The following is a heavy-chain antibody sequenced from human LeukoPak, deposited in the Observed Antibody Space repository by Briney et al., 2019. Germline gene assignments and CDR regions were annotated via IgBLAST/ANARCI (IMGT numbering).Heavy chain of an antibody. CDR2: ISSRSAYI. J-gene: IGHJ4*02. V-gene: IGHV3-21*01. CDR3: ARDRSGSYPYYFDY. Sequence: GGSLRLSCAASGFTFSDYSMNWVRQAPGKGLEWVSSISSRSAYIHYTDSVKGQFTISRDNAENSLYLQMNNLRADDTAVYYCARDRSGSYPYYFDYWGQGTVVTVSS. D-gene: IGHD1-26*01. CDR1: GFTFSDYS.